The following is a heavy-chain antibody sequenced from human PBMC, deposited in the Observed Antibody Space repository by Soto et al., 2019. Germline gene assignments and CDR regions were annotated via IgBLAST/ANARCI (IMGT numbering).Heavy chain of an antibody. D-gene: IGHD2-8*02. J-gene: IGHJ4*02. Sequence: SETLSLTCTVSGGSISGYYWSWIRQPPGKGLEWIGYIYHSGSTYYNPSLKSRVTISVDTSKNQFSLKLTSVTAADTAVYYCARDKITGLFDYWGQGTLVTVSS. CDR2: IYHSGST. CDR1: GGSISGYY. CDR3: ARDKITGLFDY. V-gene: IGHV4-59*12.